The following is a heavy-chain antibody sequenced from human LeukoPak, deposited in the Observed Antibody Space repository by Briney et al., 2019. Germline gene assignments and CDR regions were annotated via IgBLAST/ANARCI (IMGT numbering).Heavy chain of an antibody. V-gene: IGHV1-18*01. CDR3: AKDIVVVPAAKYYYYGMDV. CDR2: ISAYNGNT. CDR1: GYTFTSHG. Sequence: ASVKVSCETSGYTFTSHGLSWVRQAPGQGLEWMGWISAYNGNTNYAQKLQGRVTMTTDTSTSTAYMELRSLRSDDTAVYYCAKDIVVVPAAKYYYYGMDVWGQGTTITVSS. D-gene: IGHD2-2*01. J-gene: IGHJ6*02.